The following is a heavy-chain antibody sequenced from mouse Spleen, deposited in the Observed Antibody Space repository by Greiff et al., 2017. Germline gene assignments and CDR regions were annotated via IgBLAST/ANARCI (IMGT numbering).Heavy chain of an antibody. J-gene: IGHJ1*01. CDR1: GYAFSSYW. CDR2: IYPGDGDT. V-gene: IGHV1-80*01. Sequence: VHLVESGAELVKPGASVKISCKASGYAFSSYWMNWVKQRPGKGLEWIGQIYPGDGDTNYNGKFKGKATLTADKSSSTAYMQLSSLTSEDSAVYFCARRLLGWYFDVWGAGTTVTVSS. CDR3: ARRLLGWYFDV. D-gene: IGHD2-3*01.